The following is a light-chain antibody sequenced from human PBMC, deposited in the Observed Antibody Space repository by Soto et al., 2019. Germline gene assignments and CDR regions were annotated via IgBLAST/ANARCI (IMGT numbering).Light chain of an antibody. CDR3: QQYNSYSPYT. V-gene: IGKV1-5*03. J-gene: IGKJ2*01. Sequence: DIQMTQSPSTLSASVGDRVTITCRASQSISSWLAWYQQKPGKAPKLLIYKASSLESGVPSRFSGSGSGTEFTLTISSLQPDDVATYDCQQYNSYSPYTFGQGTKLEIK. CDR1: QSISSW. CDR2: KAS.